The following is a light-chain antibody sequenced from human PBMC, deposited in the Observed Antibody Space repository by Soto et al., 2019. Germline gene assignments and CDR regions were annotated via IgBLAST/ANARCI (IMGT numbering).Light chain of an antibody. CDR3: SSFTSSNTYV. Sequence: QSVLTQPPSVSGSPGQSVTISCTGTSRDVGGFNRVSWYQQPPGAAPKLLIYGVTNRPSGVPDRFSGSKSGNTASLTISGLQAEDEADYSCSSFTSSNTYVFGSGTKVTVL. J-gene: IGLJ1*01. CDR2: GVT. CDR1: SRDVGGFNR. V-gene: IGLV2-18*02.